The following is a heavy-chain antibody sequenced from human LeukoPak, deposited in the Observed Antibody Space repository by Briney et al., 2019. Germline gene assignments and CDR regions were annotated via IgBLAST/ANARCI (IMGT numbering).Heavy chain of an antibody. J-gene: IGHJ6*03. CDR2: INHSGST. Sequence: SETLSLTCGVYGGSFSGYYWNWIRQSPGKGLEWIGEINHSGSTNYNPSLKGRVTISVDTPKNQFSLKLSSVTAADAAVYYCARRVGYYDILTGYLVRGYYYYYMDVWGKGTTVTISS. D-gene: IGHD3-9*01. CDR1: GGSFSGYY. CDR3: ARRVGYYDILTGYLVRGYYYYYMDV. V-gene: IGHV4-34*01.